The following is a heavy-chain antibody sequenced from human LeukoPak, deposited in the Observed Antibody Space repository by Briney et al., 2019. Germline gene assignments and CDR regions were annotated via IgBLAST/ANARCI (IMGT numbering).Heavy chain of an antibody. CDR1: GFTFSSYG. Sequence: GRSLRLSCAASGFTFSSYGMHWVRQAPGKGLEWVAVISYDGSNKYYADSVKGRFTISRDNSKNTLYLQMNSLRAEGTAVYYCAALSASSDYWGQGTLVTVSS. J-gene: IGHJ4*02. CDR2: ISYDGSNK. CDR3: AALSASSDY. D-gene: IGHD1-26*01. V-gene: IGHV3-30*03.